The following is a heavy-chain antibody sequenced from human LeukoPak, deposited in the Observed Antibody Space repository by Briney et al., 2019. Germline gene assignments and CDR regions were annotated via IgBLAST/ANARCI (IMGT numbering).Heavy chain of an antibody. CDR2: IHYPEST. J-gene: IGHJ4*02. Sequence: SETLSLTCAVSGFSICNGFFWGWIRRPPGKGPEWIGTIHYPESTYYNPSLNSRLTISLDASKNHFSLKLSSVTAADTAQYYCARGRGRQVGSRWHPDTHHDYWGQGILVTVSS. CDR1: GFSICNGFF. CDR3: ARGRGRQVGSRWHPDTHHDY. D-gene: IGHD3-10*01. V-gene: IGHV4-38-2*01.